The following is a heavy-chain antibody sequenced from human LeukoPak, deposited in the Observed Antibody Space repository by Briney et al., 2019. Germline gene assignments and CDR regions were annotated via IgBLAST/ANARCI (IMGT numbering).Heavy chain of an antibody. J-gene: IGHJ6*02. Sequence: SETLSLTCTVSGGSISSYYWSWIRQPPGKGLEWIGYIYYSGSTNYNPSLKSRVTISVDTSKNQFSLKLSSVTAADTAVYYCARDRRVDTAMVTGYYYGMDVSGQGTTVTVSS. V-gene: IGHV4-59*01. CDR1: GGSISSYY. CDR2: IYYSGST. CDR3: ARDRRVDTAMVTGYYYGMDV. D-gene: IGHD5-18*01.